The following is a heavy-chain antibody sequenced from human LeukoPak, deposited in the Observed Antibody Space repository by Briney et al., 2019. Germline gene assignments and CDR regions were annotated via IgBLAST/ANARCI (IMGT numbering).Heavy chain of an antibody. D-gene: IGHD1-1*01. CDR2: IYHSGST. V-gene: IGHV4-38-2*02. CDR3: ARDRQMYNWNDVHYFDY. CDR1: GYSISSGYY. Sequence: SETLSLTCTVSGYSISSGYYWGWIRQPPGKGLEWIGSIYHSGSTYYNPSLKSRVTISVDTSKNQFSLKLSSVTAADTAVYYCARDRQMYNWNDVHYFDYWGQGTLVTVSS. J-gene: IGHJ4*02.